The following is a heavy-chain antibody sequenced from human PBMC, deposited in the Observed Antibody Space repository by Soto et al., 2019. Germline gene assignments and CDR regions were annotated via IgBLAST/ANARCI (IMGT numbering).Heavy chain of an antibody. J-gene: IGHJ4*02. CDR2: ISYDGSNK. CDR3: ATSGDPNFDY. D-gene: IGHD3-10*01. V-gene: IGHV3-30-3*01. Sequence: PGGSLRLSCAASGFTFSRYAMHWVRQAPGKGLEWVAVISYDGSNKYYADSVKGRFTISRDNSKNTLYLEMNSLRTEDTAVYYCATSGDPNFDYWGQGTLVTVSS. CDR1: GFTFSRYA.